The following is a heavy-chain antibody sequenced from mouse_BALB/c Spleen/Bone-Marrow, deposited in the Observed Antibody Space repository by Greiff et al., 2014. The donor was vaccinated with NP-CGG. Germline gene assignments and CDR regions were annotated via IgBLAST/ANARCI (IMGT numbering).Heavy chain of an antibody. V-gene: IGHV1-54*01. Sequence: LVESGAELVRPGTSVKVSCKASGYAFTNYWIEWVKQRPGQGLEWIGVVNPGSGGVNCNEKFKGKATLTADKSSSTAYIQLSSLTSDDSAVYFCSREITRYAVDYWGQGTSVTVSS. D-gene: IGHD2-4*01. CDR2: VNPGSGGV. J-gene: IGHJ4*01. CDR3: SREITRYAVDY. CDR1: GYAFTNYW.